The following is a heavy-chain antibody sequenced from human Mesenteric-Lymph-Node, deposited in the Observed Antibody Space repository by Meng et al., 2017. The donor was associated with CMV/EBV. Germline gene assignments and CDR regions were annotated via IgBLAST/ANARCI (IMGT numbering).Heavy chain of an antibody. J-gene: IGHJ5*01. D-gene: IGHD1-26*01. V-gene: IGHV6-1*01. CDR1: GEIVSKNIAA. CDR3: ARESAGAPFDS. Sequence: IAGEIVSKNIAAWNGIRQSQSRGFEWLGRTYYRSKWYNEYTGSLKSRITINPDTSKNQFSLQLNFVTPEDTAVYYCARESAGAPFDSWGQGTLVTVSS. CDR2: TYYRSKWYN.